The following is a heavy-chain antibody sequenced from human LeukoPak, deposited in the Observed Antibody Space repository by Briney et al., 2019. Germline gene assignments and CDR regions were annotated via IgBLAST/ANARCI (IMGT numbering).Heavy chain of an antibody. J-gene: IGHJ2*01. CDR3: ARVYYSNSYDYWYFDL. CDR2: IYTSGSA. D-gene: IGHD6-13*01. V-gene: IGHV4-4*07. Sequence: SETLSFTCTVSGGSITYYYWNWIRQPARKGLESLGCIYTSGSANNNPSLKSRVTISVDTSKNQFSLKLSSVTAADTAVYYCARVYYSNSYDYWYFDLWGRGTLVTVSS. CDR1: GGSITYYY.